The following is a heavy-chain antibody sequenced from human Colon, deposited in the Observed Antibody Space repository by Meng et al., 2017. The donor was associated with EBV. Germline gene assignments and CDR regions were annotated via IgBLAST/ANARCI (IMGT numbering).Heavy chain of an antibody. D-gene: IGHD3-22*01. V-gene: IGHV4-31*03. CDR3: ARYVFDSSSLYSNWFDP. CDR1: GGSLSRCPYY. Sequence: LQRPAPVLVNPALTLHLPCLDTGGSLSRCPYYWCWIRRLPGTGLEWIAYIYYNVSTNSSPLLKSRVPISVDTSKNQLSLKMSSMTAADTAVYYCARYVFDSSSLYSNWFDPCGQGTLVTVSS. CDR2: IYYNVST. J-gene: IGHJ5*02.